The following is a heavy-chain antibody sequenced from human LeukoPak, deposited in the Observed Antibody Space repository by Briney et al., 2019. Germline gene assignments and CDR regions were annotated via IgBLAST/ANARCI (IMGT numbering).Heavy chain of an antibody. J-gene: IGHJ4*02. CDR2: IRYDGSNK. V-gene: IGHV3-30*02. CDR3: AKVAKRVAGTLYFDY. D-gene: IGHD6-19*01. CDR1: GFTFSSYA. Sequence: GGSLRLSCAASGFTFSSYAMSWVRQAPGKGLEWVAFIRYDGSNKYYADSVKGRFTISRDNSKNTLYLQMNSLRAEDTAVYYCAKVAKRVAGTLYFDYWGQGTLVTVSS.